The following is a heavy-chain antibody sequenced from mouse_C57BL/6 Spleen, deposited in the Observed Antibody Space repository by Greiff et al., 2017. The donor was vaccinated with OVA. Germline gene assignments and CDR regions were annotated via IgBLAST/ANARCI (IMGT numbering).Heavy chain of an antibody. CDR3: ANDYDGGFAY. D-gene: IGHD2-4*01. CDR1: GFTFSDYG. CDR2: ISSGSSTI. Sequence: EVQLVESGGGLVKPGGSLKLSCAASGFTFSDYGMHWVRQAPEKGLEWVAYISSGSSTIYYADTVKGRFTISRDNAKNTLFLQMTSLRSEDTAMYYCANDYDGGFAYWGQGTLVTVSA. J-gene: IGHJ3*01. V-gene: IGHV5-17*01.